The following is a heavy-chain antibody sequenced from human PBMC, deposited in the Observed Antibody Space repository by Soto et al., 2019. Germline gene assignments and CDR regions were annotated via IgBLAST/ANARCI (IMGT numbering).Heavy chain of an antibody. V-gene: IGHV4-30-4*02. J-gene: IGHJ6*02. Sequence: PSDTLSLTCTVSGGSISSGDYYWSWIRQPPGKGLEWIGYIYYSGSTYYNPSLKSRVTISVDTSKNQFSLKLSSVTAADTAVYYCASQNGGYCSGGSCYHTTYYYYGMDVWGQGTTVTVSS. CDR1: GGSISSGDYY. D-gene: IGHD2-15*01. CDR3: ASQNGGYCSGGSCYHTTYYYYGMDV. CDR2: IYYSGST.